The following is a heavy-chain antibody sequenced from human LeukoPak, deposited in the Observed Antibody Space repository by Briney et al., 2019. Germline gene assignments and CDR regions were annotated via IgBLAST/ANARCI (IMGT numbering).Heavy chain of an antibody. J-gene: IGHJ4*02. CDR2: ISSSGRTI. CDR3: ATSPNYFDY. CDR1: GFTFSSYD. Sequence: GGSLRLSCVASGFTFSSYDMNWVRQAPGKGLEWVSYISSSGRTIYYADSVKGRFTISRDDAKNSLYLQMSSLRVEDTAVYYCATSPNYFDYWGQGTLVTVSS. V-gene: IGHV3-48*03.